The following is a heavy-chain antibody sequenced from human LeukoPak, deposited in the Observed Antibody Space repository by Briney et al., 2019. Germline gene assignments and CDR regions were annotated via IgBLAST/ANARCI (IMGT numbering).Heavy chain of an antibody. D-gene: IGHD3-10*01. Sequence: GGSLRLSCAASGFTFSSYSMNWVRQAPGKGLEWVSYISSSSSTIYYADSVKGRFTISRDNAKNSLYLQMNSLRAEDTAVYYCARDGPLGARAYWGQGTLVTVSS. CDR1: GFTFSSYS. J-gene: IGHJ4*02. CDR2: ISSSSSTI. CDR3: ARDGPLGARAY. V-gene: IGHV3-48*01.